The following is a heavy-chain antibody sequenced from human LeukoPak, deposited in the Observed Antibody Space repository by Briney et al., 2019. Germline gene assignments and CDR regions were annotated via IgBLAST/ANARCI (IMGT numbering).Heavy chain of an antibody. CDR1: GFTFSSYA. Sequence: GGSLRLSCAASGFTFSSYAMRWVRQAPGKGLEWVSAISGSGGSTYYADSVKGRFTISRDNSKNTLYPQMNSLRAEDTAVYYCARDQITMIVANGVDAFDIWGQGTMVTVSS. D-gene: IGHD3-22*01. J-gene: IGHJ3*02. V-gene: IGHV3-23*01. CDR2: ISGSGGST. CDR3: ARDQITMIVANGVDAFDI.